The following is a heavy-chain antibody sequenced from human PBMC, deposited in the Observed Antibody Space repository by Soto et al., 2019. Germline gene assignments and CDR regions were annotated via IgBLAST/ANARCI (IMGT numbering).Heavy chain of an antibody. CDR1: GFTFSSYA. CDR3: ANILYGDYAGWFDP. CDR2: ISGSGGST. V-gene: IGHV3-23*01. Sequence: EVQLLESGGGLVQPGGSLRLSCAASGFTFSSYAMSWVRQAPGKGLEGVSAISGSGGSTYYADSVKGRFTISRDKSKNTLYLQMNSLSAEDTAVYYCANILYGDYAGWFDPWGQGTLVTVSS. D-gene: IGHD4-17*01. J-gene: IGHJ5*02.